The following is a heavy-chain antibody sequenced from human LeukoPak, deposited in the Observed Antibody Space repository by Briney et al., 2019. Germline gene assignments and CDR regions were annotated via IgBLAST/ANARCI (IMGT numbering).Heavy chain of an antibody. J-gene: IGHJ4*02. CDR2: ISGSGGST. CDR1: GSTFSSYA. D-gene: IGHD3-3*01. V-gene: IGHV3-23*01. CDR3: AKAVLYDFWSGYYPDY. Sequence: QTGGSLRLSCAASGSTFSSYAMSWVRQAPGKGLEWVSAISGSGGSTYYADSVKGRFTISRDNSKNTLYLQMNSLRAEDTAVYYCAKAVLYDFWSGYYPDYWGQGTLVTVSS.